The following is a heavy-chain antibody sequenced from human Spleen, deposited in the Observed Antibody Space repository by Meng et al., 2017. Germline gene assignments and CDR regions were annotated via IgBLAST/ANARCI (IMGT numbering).Heavy chain of an antibody. CDR3: ARETAPDTQRQFDY. Sequence: GESLKISCAASGFTFGSYEMNWVRQAPGKGLEWVSYISSSGSSKYYADSVKDRFTISRDNAENSLYLQMDNLRAEDTAVYYCARETAPDTQRQFDYWGQGTLVTVSS. V-gene: IGHV3-48*03. D-gene: IGHD5-18*01. CDR2: ISSSGSSK. J-gene: IGHJ4*02. CDR1: GFTFGSYE.